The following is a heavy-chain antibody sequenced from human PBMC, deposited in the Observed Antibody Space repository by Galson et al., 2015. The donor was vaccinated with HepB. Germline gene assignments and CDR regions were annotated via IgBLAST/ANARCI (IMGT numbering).Heavy chain of an antibody. CDR2: VSHDGSYK. CDR1: GFTFSNYG. J-gene: IGHJ4*02. CDR3: AKDPAGGFVGNYRGYYFDD. Sequence: SLRLSCAASGFTFSNYGMHWVRQAPGKGLEWVALVSHDGSYKSYAESVKGRFTSFRDNSKGTLYLQMNSLRPEDTAVYYCAKDPAGGFVGNYRGYYFDDWGQGTLVTVSS. V-gene: IGHV3-30*18. D-gene: IGHD4-11*01.